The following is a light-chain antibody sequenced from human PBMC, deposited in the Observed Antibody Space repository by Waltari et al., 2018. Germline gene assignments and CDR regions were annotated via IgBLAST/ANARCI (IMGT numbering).Light chain of an antibody. CDR2: KAS. CDR3: QQYSSYSSWT. CDR1: QNIHSW. Sequence: DIPMTQSPSTLSASVGDRVTITCRASQNIHSWLAWYQQRPGKAPRLLLYKASTLQSGVPSRFSGSGSGTEFTLTINSLQTDDFATYYCQQYSSYSSWTFGQGTQV. J-gene: IGKJ1*01. V-gene: IGKV1-5*03.